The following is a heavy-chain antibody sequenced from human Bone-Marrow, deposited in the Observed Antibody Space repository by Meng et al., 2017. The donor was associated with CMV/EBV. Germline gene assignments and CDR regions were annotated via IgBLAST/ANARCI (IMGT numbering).Heavy chain of an antibody. Sequence: ASVKVSCKASGYTFTSYGISWVRQAPGQGLEWMGWISAYNGNTNYAQKLQGRVTMTTDTSTSTAYMELRSLRSDDTAVYYCARDRLRGYCSSTSCYPPTYYYGMDFWGQGPTVTGSS. V-gene: IGHV1-18*01. CDR3: ARDRLRGYCSSTSCYPPTYYYGMDF. D-gene: IGHD2-2*01. CDR1: GYTFTSYG. J-gene: IGHJ6*02. CDR2: ISAYNGNT.